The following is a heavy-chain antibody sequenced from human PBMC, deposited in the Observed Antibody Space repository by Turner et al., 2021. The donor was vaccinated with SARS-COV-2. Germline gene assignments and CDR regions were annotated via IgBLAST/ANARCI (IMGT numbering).Heavy chain of an antibody. CDR2: IYYSGST. D-gene: IGHD3-22*01. CDR1: GGSISSSSYY. V-gene: IGHV4-39*01. Sequence: QLQLQESGPGLVKPSETLSLTRTVSGGSISSSSYYWGWIRQPPGKGLEWMGSIYYSGSTYYNPSLKSRVTISVDTSKNQFYLKLSSVTAADTAVYYCARLDYDSSGYYSSGFDYWGQGTLVTVSS. J-gene: IGHJ4*02. CDR3: ARLDYDSSGYYSSGFDY.